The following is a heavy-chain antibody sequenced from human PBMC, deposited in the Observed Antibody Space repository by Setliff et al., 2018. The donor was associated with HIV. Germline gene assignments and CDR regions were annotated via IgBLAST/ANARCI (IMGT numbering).Heavy chain of an antibody. Sequence: SETLSLTCTVSGGSISSYYWSWIRQPAGKGLEWIGEINHSAFTKYNPSLASRVTMSIDTSKKQFSLLLSSVTAADTAMYFCARRPGGITRARLDNWGQGTLGTVS. V-gene: IGHV4-34*01. J-gene: IGHJ4*02. CDR2: INHSAFT. CDR1: GGSISSYY. D-gene: IGHD3-16*01. CDR3: ARRPGGITRARLDN.